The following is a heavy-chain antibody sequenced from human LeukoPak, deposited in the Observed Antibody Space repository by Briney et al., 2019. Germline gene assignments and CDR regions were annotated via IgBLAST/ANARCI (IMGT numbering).Heavy chain of an antibody. CDR1: GYTLTSYF. Sequence: GASVKVSCKASGYTLTSYFIHWVRQAPGQGLEWMGIINPSGGSTSYAQKFQGRVTMTRDTSTSTVYMELSSLRSEDTAVYYCAREGSGWYGNFDYWGQGTLVTVSS. CDR3: AREGSGWYGNFDY. CDR2: INPSGGST. D-gene: IGHD6-19*01. V-gene: IGHV1-46*01. J-gene: IGHJ4*02.